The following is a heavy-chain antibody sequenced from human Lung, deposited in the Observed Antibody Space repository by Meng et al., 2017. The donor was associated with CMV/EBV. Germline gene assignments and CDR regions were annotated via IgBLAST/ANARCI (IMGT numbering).Heavy chain of an antibody. CDR3: ARVDYQTNRGRWFDP. Sequence: GGSLRLXXAASGFTFSDYYMSWIRQAPGKGLEWVSYISGSRSTIYYGDSVKGRFTISRDNAKNSLYLQMNSLRAEDTAVYYCARVDYQTNRGRWFDPWGQGXLVTVSS. J-gene: IGHJ5*02. D-gene: IGHD2-2*01. CDR2: ISGSRSTI. CDR1: GFTFSDYY. V-gene: IGHV3-11*01.